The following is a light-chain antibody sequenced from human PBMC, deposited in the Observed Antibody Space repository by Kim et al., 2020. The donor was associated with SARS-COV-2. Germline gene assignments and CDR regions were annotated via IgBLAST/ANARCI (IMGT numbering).Light chain of an antibody. CDR3: QQRGTWPPFT. V-gene: IGKV3-11*01. CDR1: PNINNY. Sequence: APGERVTLACRASPNINNYLAWYQHRVGQPPRRLFSDASYRAPGIPARFSGGGSGTDFTLPISSLEPEDFAVYYCQQRGTWPPFTFGQGTRLEIK. J-gene: IGKJ5*01. CDR2: DAS.